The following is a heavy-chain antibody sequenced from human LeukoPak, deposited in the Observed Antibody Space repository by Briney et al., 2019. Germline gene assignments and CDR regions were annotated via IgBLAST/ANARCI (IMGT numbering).Heavy chain of an antibody. CDR1: GFTFSSYW. CDR2: IWYDGSNK. D-gene: IGHD5-18*01. J-gene: IGHJ4*02. Sequence: GGSLRLSCAASGFTFSSYWMGWVRQAPGKGLEWVAVIWYDGSNKYYADSVKGRFTISRDNSKNTLYLQMNSLRAEDTAVYYCARFDSYGYDFDYWGQGTLVTVSS. CDR3: ARFDSYGYDFDY. V-gene: IGHV3-33*08.